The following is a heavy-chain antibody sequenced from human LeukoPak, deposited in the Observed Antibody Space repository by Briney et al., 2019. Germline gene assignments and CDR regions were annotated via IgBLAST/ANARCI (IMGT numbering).Heavy chain of an antibody. D-gene: IGHD3-22*01. CDR1: GYTFSSYS. V-gene: IGHV3-21*01. CDR2: ISVGSNYI. Sequence: GGSLRLSCAASGYTFSSYSINWARQAPGKGLEWVSSISVGSNYIYYADSVRGRFSISRDDARNSLYLQMDSLRGDDTAVYYCARLRRNSDRSGYYYYYDYWGQGTLVTVSS. CDR3: ARLRRNSDRSGYYYYYDY. J-gene: IGHJ4*02.